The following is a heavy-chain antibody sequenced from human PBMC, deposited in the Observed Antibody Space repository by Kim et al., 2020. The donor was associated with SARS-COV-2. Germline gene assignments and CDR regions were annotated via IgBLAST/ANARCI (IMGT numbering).Heavy chain of an antibody. CDR1: GFSLGTSGMY. CDR2: IDWADDK. J-gene: IGHJ4*02. CDR3: ARRLGYTYDYQFDY. D-gene: IGHD5-18*01. Sequence: SGPTLVNPTQTLTLTCTFSGFSLGTSGMYVSWIRQPPGKALEWLAVIDWADDKYYSTSLKTRLTISKDTSKNQVVLTMTKMDPADTATYYCARRLGYTYDYQFDYWGQGTLVTVSS. V-gene: IGHV2-70*01.